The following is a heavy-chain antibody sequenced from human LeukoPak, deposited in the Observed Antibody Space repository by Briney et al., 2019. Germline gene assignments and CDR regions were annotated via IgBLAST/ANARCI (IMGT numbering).Heavy chain of an antibody. D-gene: IGHD7-27*01. CDR1: GFTFSSYW. CDR3: ARDLGY. CDR2: ISGDGSVT. J-gene: IGHJ4*02. V-gene: IGHV3-74*03. Sequence: GGSLRLSCAASGFTFSSYWMHWVRLAPGKGLMWVSRISGDGSVTTCADSVKGRFTISRDNAKNTLYLQMNSLTADDTAVYYCARDLGYWGQGTLVTVSS.